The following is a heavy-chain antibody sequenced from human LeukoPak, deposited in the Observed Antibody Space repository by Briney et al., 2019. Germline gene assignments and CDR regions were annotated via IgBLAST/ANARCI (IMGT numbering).Heavy chain of an antibody. V-gene: IGHV1-24*01. J-gene: IGHJ3*02. CDR2: FDPENGEK. CDR3: ASWSGLWAVDYDFWSGSIWGAFDI. D-gene: IGHD3-3*01. CDR1: GDTLTELS. Sequence: GASVKVSCKVSGDTLTELSMQWVRQAPGKGLEWMGGFDPENGEKIYAQRFQGRVTMTEDTSTDTAYMELSRLRSDDTAVYYCASWSGLWAVDYDFWSGSIWGAFDIWGQGTMVTVSS.